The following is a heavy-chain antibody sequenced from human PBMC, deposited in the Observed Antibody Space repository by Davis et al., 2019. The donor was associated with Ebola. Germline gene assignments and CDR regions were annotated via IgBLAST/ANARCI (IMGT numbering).Heavy chain of an antibody. D-gene: IGHD3-22*01. V-gene: IGHV7-4-1*02. CDR3: AREVVVVITTQYYYYGMDV. CDR1: GYTFTSYA. CDR2: INTNTGNP. Sequence: AASVKVSCKASGYTFTSYAMNWVRQAPGQGLEWMGWINTNTGNPTYAQGFTGRFVFSLDTSVSTAYLQISSLKAEDTAVYYCAREVVVVITTQYYYYGMDVWGKGTTVTVSS. J-gene: IGHJ6*04.